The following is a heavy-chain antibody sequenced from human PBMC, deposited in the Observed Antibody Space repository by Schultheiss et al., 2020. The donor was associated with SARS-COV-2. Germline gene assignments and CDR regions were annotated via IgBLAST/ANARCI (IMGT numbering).Heavy chain of an antibody. Sequence: GGSLRLSCAASGFTVSTYSMNWVRQVPGKGLEWVSYISSSSSTIYDADSVKGRFTISRDNAKNSLYLQMNSLRAEDTAVYYCARDLDNLGFYYSGMDVWGQGTTVTVSS. V-gene: IGHV3-48*04. J-gene: IGHJ6*02. D-gene: IGHD3-16*01. CDR3: ARDLDNLGFYYSGMDV. CDR2: ISSSSSTI. CDR1: GFTVSTYS.